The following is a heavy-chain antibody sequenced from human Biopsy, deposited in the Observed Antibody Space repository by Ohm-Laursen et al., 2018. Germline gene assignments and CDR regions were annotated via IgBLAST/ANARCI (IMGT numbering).Heavy chain of an antibody. CDR2: ISDISDSSNHI. CDR1: EVTFSTYP. V-gene: IGHV3-21*01. Sequence: GSLRLSCAASEVTFSTYPMNWVRQGPGKGLEWVAYISDISDSSNHIYYADSVKGRFTISRDNTKNSLYLQMNGLRGEDTAVYYCATDDGRYARRSGMDVWGRRTTVTVSS. CDR3: ATDDGRYARRSGMDV. J-gene: IGHJ6*02. D-gene: IGHD2-8*01.